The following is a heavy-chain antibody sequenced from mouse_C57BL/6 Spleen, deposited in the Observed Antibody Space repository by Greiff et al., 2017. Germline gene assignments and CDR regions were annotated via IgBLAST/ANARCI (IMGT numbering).Heavy chain of an antibody. J-gene: IGHJ3*01. V-gene: IGHV1-26*01. Sequence: EVQLQQSGPELVKPGASVKISCKASGYTFTDYYMNWVKQSHGKSLEWIGDINPNNGGTSYNQKFKGKATLTVDTSSSTAYMELRSLTSEDSAVYYCAREDYSNVFAYWGQGTLVTVSA. D-gene: IGHD2-5*01. CDR1: GYTFTDYY. CDR2: INPNNGGT. CDR3: AREDYSNVFAY.